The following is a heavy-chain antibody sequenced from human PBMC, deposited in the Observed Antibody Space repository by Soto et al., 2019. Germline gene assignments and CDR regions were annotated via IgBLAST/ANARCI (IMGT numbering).Heavy chain of an antibody. CDR2: ISSDGVII. D-gene: IGHD5-12*01. CDR1: GFTFHEYA. J-gene: IGHJ6*02. Sequence: EVQLIESGGGWVQPGTSLRVSCAASGFTFHEYAMHWVRQDPGKGLEWVSGISSDGVIIAYADSVQGRFTVFRDNAKNSLYLHMNSLRAEDTALYYCTKGGYDLIYYFGMDVCGQGTTVTVSS. CDR3: TKGGYDLIYYFGMDV. V-gene: IGHV3-9*01.